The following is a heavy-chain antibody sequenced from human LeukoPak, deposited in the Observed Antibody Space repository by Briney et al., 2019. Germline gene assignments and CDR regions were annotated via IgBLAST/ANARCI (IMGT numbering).Heavy chain of an antibody. V-gene: IGHV3-48*04. CDR1: GFTFSSYS. J-gene: IGHJ5*02. Sequence: PGGSLRLSCAASGFTFSSYSMNWVRQAPGKGLEWVSYISSSSSTIYYADSVKGRFTISRDNAKNSLYLQMNSLRAEDTAVYYCARDHIQAQCIAARPHWFDPWGQGTLVTVSS. CDR2: ISSSSSTI. D-gene: IGHD6-6*01. CDR3: ARDHIQAQCIAARPHWFDP.